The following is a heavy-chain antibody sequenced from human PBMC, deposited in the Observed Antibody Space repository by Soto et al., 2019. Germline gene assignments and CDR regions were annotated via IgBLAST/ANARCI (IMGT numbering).Heavy chain of an antibody. D-gene: IGHD2-2*01. CDR1: GGTFSSYA. Sequence: QVQLVQSGAEVKKPGSSVKVSCKASGGTFSSYAISWVRQAPGQGLEWMGGIIPISGTANYAQKFQGRVTINADASTSTAYMELSSLRSEDTAVYYCARSQGSSTSLEIYYYYYYGMDVWGQGTMVTVSS. J-gene: IGHJ6*02. CDR3: ARSQGSSTSLEIYYYYYYGMDV. CDR2: IIPISGTA. V-gene: IGHV1-69*01.